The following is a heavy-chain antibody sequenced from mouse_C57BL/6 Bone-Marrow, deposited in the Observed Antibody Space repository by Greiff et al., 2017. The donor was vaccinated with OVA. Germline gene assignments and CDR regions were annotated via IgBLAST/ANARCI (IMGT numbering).Heavy chain of an antibody. CDR3: ARRYYYGYYYAMDY. Sequence: VQLQQPGAELVKPGASVKLSCKASGYTFTSYWMHWVKQRPGQGLEWIGMIHPNSGSTNYNEKFKSKATLTVDKSSSTAYMQLSSLTSEDSAVYYCARRYYYGYYYAMDYWGQGTSVTVSS. J-gene: IGHJ4*01. V-gene: IGHV1-64*01. D-gene: IGHD1-1*01. CDR1: GYTFTSYW. CDR2: IHPNSGST.